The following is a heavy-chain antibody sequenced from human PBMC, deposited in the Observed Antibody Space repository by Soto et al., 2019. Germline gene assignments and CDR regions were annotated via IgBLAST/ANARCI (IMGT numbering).Heavy chain of an antibody. V-gene: IGHV4-39*01. CDR1: GGSISSSSYY. D-gene: IGHD2-2*01. CDR3: ARLLCSSTSCYFYYYYYVDV. CDR2: IYYSGST. Sequence: SETLSLTCTVSGGSISSSSYYWGWIRQPPGKGLEWIGSIYYSGSTYYNPSLKSRVTISVDTSKNQFSLKLSSVTAADTAVYYCARLLCSSTSCYFYYYYYVDVWGKGTTVTVSS. J-gene: IGHJ6*03.